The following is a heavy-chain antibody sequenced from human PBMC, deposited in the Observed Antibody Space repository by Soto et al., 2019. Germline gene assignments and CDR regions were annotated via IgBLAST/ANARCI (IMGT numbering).Heavy chain of an antibody. CDR1: GYSISSGYY. V-gene: IGHV4-38-2*01. Sequence: LPETLSLTCAVSGYSISSGYYWGWIRQPPGKGLEWIGSIYHSGSTYYNPSLKSRVTISVDTSKNQFSLKLSSVTAADTAVYYCALRSGSGTAVDYWGQGTLVTVSS. CDR2: IYHSGST. J-gene: IGHJ4*02. CDR3: ALRSGSGTAVDY. D-gene: IGHD6-13*01.